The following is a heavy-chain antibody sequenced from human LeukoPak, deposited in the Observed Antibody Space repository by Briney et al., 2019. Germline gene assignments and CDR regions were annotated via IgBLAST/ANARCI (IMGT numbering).Heavy chain of an antibody. J-gene: IGHJ6*02. V-gene: IGHV4-31*03. CDR2: IYYSGST. Sequence: SQTLSLTCTVSGGSISSGGYYWSWIRQHPGKGLEWIGYIYYSGSTYYNPSLKSRVTISVDTSKNQFSLKLSSVTAADTAVYYCARDRVATILDYYYYYGMDVWGQGTTVTVSS. CDR3: ARDRVATILDYYYYYGMDV. CDR1: GGSISSGGYY. D-gene: IGHD5-12*01.